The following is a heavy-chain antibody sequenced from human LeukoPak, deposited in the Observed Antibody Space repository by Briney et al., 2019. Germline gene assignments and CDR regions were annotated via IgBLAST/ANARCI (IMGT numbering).Heavy chain of an antibody. D-gene: IGHD4-17*01. CDR2: INPNSGGT. Sequence: ASVKVSCKASGYTFTGYYMHWVRQAPGQGLEWMGWINPNSGGTNYAQKFQGRVTMTRDTSISTAYMELSRLRSDDTAVYYCARDGRSDYGDINWFDPWGQGTLVTVSS. J-gene: IGHJ5*02. CDR1: GYTFTGYY. CDR3: ARDGRSDYGDINWFDP. V-gene: IGHV1-2*02.